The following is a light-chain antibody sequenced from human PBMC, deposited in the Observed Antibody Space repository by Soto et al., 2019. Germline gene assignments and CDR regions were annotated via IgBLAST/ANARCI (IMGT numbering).Light chain of an antibody. V-gene: IGKV3-20*01. CDR1: QSINSKS. CDR2: NTS. J-gene: IGKJ3*01. CDR3: QHYGGSFI. Sequence: EIVLTQSPGTLSLSPGEGATVSCRVSQSINSKSLVWYQRKFGQAPRLLIYNTSSRATGIPDRFSGSGSGTDCTLSISRLEPEDFAVYYCQHYGGSFIFGPGTKVDFK.